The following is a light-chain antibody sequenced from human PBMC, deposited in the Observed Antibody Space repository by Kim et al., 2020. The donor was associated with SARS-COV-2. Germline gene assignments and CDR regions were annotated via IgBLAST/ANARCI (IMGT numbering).Light chain of an antibody. J-gene: IGLJ3*02. V-gene: IGLV1-44*01. Sequence: GQRVTVSCSGSSSNIGSNTVNWYQQLPGTAPKLLIYSNDRRPSGVPDRFSGSKSGTSASLAISGLQSEDEADYYCAAWDDSLNACLFGGGTKLTVL. CDR3: AAWDDSLNACL. CDR2: SND. CDR1: SSNIGSNT.